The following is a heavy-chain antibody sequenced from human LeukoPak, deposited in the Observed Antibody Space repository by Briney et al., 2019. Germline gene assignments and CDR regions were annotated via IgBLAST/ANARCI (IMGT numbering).Heavy chain of an antibody. J-gene: IGHJ4*02. CDR1: GFTFSGES. CDR2: ISSSGTYM. CDR3: AKGEGGDSGWYGDY. Sequence: KPGESLRLSCAVSGFTFSGESMNWVRQAPGKGLEWVSAISSSGTYMYYGDSVKGRFTISRDNVKNSLFLQMNSLSGEDTAVYYCAKGEGGDSGWYGDYWGQGTLVTVSS. V-gene: IGHV3-21*01. D-gene: IGHD6-19*01.